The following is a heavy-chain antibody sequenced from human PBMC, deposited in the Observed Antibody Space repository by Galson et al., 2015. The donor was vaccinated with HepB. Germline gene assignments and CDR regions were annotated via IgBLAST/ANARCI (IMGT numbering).Heavy chain of an antibody. D-gene: IGHD3-9*01. Sequence: SLRLSCAASGFTVEINYMSWVRQAPGKGLEWVSVIYRGGKIYYADSVKGRFTISTDNSKNTLYLQMNSLRAEDTAVYYCARERGSIFSQLFYFDYWGQGALVTVSS. CDR2: IYRGGKI. CDR1: GFTVEINY. J-gene: IGHJ4*02. CDR3: ARERGSIFSQLFYFDY. V-gene: IGHV3-66*01.